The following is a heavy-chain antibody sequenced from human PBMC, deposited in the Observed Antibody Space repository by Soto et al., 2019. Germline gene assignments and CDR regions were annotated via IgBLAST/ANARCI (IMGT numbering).Heavy chain of an antibody. V-gene: IGHV3-53*01. CDR2: LYGGDNP. Sequence: SMRLSCAASGLTVSSNYMNCVRQAPGKGLEWVSALYGGDNPEYADSVKGRFTISRDNSRNTLYLQMNSLRADDTAVYYCAKRQQLVRYYYGLDVWGQGTTVTVSS. J-gene: IGHJ6*02. CDR1: GLTVSSNY. CDR3: AKRQQLVRYYYGLDV. D-gene: IGHD6-13*01.